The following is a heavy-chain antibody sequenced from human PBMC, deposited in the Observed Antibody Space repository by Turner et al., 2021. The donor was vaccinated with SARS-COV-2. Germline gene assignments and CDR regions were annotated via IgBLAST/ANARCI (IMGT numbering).Heavy chain of an antibody. V-gene: IGHV3-23*01. D-gene: IGHD1-26*01. Sequence: EVQLLESGGGLVQPGGSLRLSCAASGFTFNNFAMSWVRQAQGKGLEWVSAINGTGHVTHYVDSVKGRFTISRDSTKNTLYLQMNSLRVEDTAIYDCAKCVTTCQTKGLDNWGQGTLVTVSS. CDR2: INGTGHVT. CDR3: AKCVTTCQTKGLDN. J-gene: IGHJ4*02. CDR1: GFTFNNFA.